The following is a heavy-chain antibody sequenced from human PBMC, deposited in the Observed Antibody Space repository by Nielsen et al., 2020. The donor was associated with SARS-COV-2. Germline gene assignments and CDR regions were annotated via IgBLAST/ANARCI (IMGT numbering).Heavy chain of an antibody. Sequence: VRQAPGKGLEWVSYISSSSTIYYADSVKGRFTISRDNAKNSLYLQMNSLRAEDTAVYYCSGAGYCSSTSCQNSYYYYGMDVWGQGTTVTVSS. J-gene: IGHJ6*02. V-gene: IGHV3-69-1*01. CDR2: ISSSSTI. D-gene: IGHD2-2*01. CDR3: SGAGYCSSTSCQNSYYYYGMDV.